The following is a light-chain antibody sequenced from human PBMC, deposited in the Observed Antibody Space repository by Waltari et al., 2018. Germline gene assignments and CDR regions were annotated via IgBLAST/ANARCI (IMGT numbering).Light chain of an antibody. J-gene: IGKJ5*01. Sequence: DTVMTQSPATLSVSPGERVTLPCGASQRVRSSLAWYQQKSGQAPRLLIYDASTRATGIPARFSGSGSGTQFTLTINSLQSEDFAVYYCQQYHDWPAITFGQGTRLDFK. CDR1: QRVRSS. CDR2: DAS. CDR3: QQYHDWPAIT. V-gene: IGKV3-15*01.